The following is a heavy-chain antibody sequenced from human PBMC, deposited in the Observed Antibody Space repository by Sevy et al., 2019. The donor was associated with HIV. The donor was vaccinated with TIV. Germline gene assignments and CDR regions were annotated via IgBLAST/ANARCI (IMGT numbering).Heavy chain of an antibody. V-gene: IGHV3-21*01. J-gene: IGHJ3*02. CDR2: ISSSSNYI. CDR1: GFIFSTYT. D-gene: IGHD3-10*01. CDR3: ARPYGSGSWEAFDI. Sequence: GGSLRLSCAASGFIFSTYTMNWVRQAPGKGLELVSSISSSSNYIYYADSMKGRFTISRDNANNSLYLQMNSLRAEDTAVYYCARPYGSGSWEAFDIWGQRSMVTVSS.